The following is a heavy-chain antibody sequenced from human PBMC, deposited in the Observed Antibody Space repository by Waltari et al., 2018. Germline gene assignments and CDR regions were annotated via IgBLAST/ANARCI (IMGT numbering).Heavy chain of an antibody. J-gene: IGHJ4*02. CDR2: IRSKAYGGTT. Sequence: EVQLVESGGGLVQPGRSLRLSCTASGFTFGDYAMSWVRQAPGKGLEWVGFIRSKAYGGTTEDAAVVKGRFTISRDNAKNTLYLQMGSLRAEDMAVYYCARDSAGYCSGGSCRAYYFDYWGQGTLVTVSS. CDR1: GFTFGDYA. V-gene: IGHV3-49*04. CDR3: ARDSAGYCSGGSCRAYYFDY. D-gene: IGHD2-15*01.